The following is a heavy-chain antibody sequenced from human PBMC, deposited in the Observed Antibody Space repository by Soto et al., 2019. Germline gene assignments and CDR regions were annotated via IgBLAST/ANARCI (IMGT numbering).Heavy chain of an antibody. J-gene: IGHJ4*02. CDR2: LSSDGFGA. V-gene: IGHV3-74*03. D-gene: IGHD3-16*01. CDR1: GFSLSPYW. Sequence: GGSLRLSCAASGFSLSPYWMHWVRQVPGRGLEWVARLSSDGFGAAYADSAKGRFFISRDIARNTLSLQMNSLRADDTAVYHCARDLGGPDYWGRGTSVTVYS. CDR3: ARDLGGPDY.